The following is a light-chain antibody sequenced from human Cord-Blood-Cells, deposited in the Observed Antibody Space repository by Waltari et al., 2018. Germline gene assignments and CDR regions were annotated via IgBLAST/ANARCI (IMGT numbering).Light chain of an antibody. Sequence: EIVLTPSPGTLSLSPGERATLSCRASQSVSSSYLAWYQQKPGQAPRLLIYGASSRATGIPDRFSDSGSGTDFTLTISRLEPEDFAVYYCQQYGSSPRTFGQGTKVEIK. J-gene: IGKJ1*01. CDR3: QQYGSSPRT. CDR2: GAS. V-gene: IGKV3-20*01. CDR1: QSVSSSY.